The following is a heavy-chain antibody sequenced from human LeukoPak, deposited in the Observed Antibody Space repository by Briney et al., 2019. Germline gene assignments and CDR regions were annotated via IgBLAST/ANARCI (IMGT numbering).Heavy chain of an antibody. D-gene: IGHD3-10*01. CDR1: GGSISSYY. V-gene: IGHV4-59*01. CDR2: IYYSGST. CDR3: ARDTPYYYGSGSYHGMDV. Sequence: SETLSLTCTVSGGSISSYYWSWIRQPPGKGLEWIGYIYYSGSTNYNPSLKSRVTISVDTSKNQFSLKLTSVTAADTAVYYCARDTPYYYGSGSYHGMDVWGQGTTVTVSS. J-gene: IGHJ6*02.